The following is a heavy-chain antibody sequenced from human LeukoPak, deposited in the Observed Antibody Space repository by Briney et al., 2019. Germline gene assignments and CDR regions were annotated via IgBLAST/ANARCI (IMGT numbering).Heavy chain of an antibody. V-gene: IGHV4-34*01. CDR2: INHSGST. CDR1: GGSFSGYY. D-gene: IGHD3-10*01. Sequence: PSETLSLTCAVYGGSFSGYYWSWIRQPPGKGLEWIGEINHSGSTNYNPSLKSRVTISVGTSKNQFSLKLSSVTAADTAVYYCARGGGVLVWFGGGMDVWGQGTTVTVSS. CDR3: ARGGGVLVWFGGGMDV. J-gene: IGHJ6*02.